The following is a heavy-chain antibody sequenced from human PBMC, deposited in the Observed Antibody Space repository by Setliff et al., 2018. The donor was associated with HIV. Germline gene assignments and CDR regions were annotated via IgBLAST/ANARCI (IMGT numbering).Heavy chain of an antibody. Sequence: LRLSCAASGFTFSNAWMSWVRQAPGKGLEWVGRIKSKTDGGTTDYAAPVKGRFTISRDDSKNTLFLRMSSLKTEDTAVYYCTTGGYDGIVDSWGQGTLVTVSS. J-gene: IGHJ4*02. D-gene: IGHD5-12*01. CDR2: IKSKTDGGTT. V-gene: IGHV3-15*01. CDR1: GFTFSNAW. CDR3: TTGGYDGIVDS.